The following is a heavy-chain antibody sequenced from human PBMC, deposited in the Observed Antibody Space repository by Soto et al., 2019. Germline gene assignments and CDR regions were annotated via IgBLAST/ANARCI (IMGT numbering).Heavy chain of an antibody. CDR3: ARAPDYDFWSGSPDPDY. Sequence: QVQLVQSGAEVKKPGASVKVSCKASGYTFTSYGISWVRQAPGQGLEWMGWISAYNGNTNYAQTLPGRVTMTTDTSTSTAYMELRSLRSDDTAVYYCARAPDYDFWSGSPDPDYWSQGPLVTVSS. D-gene: IGHD3-3*01. CDR1: GYTFTSYG. CDR2: ISAYNGNT. J-gene: IGHJ4*02. V-gene: IGHV1-18*01.